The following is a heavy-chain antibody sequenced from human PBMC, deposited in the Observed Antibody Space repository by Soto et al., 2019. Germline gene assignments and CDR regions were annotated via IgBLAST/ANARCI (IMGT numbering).Heavy chain of an antibody. V-gene: IGHV3-30-3*01. CDR1: GFTFSSYA. D-gene: IGHD5-18*01. CDR3: ARDMGRGYSYGSVY. Sequence: QVQLVESGGGVVQPGRSLRLSCAASGFTFSSYAMHWVRQAPGKGLEWVAVISYDGSNKYYADSVKGRFTISRDNSKNTLYLQMNSLRAEDTAVYYCARDMGRGYSYGSVYWGQGTLVTVSS. CDR2: ISYDGSNK. J-gene: IGHJ4*02.